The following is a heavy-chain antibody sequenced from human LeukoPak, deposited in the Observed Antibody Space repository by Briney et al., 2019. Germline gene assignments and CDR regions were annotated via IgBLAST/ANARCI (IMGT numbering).Heavy chain of an antibody. CDR1: GGSISSDSYY. CDR2: IYYSGST. D-gene: IGHD2-15*01. V-gene: IGHV4-39*07. J-gene: IGHJ5*02. Sequence: SETLSLTCTVSGGSISSDSYYWAWIRQPPGKGLEWIASIYYSGSTYYNPSLKSRVTIPVDTSRNQFSLKLSSVTAADTAVYYCARTGVAGWFDPWGQGTLVTVSS. CDR3: ARTGVAGWFDP.